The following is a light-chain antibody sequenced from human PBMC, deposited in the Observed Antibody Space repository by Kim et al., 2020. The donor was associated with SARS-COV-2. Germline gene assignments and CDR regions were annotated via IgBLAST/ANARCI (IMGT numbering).Light chain of an antibody. CDR2: DAS. CDR3: QQRSDWVT. V-gene: IGKV3-11*01. CDR1: QSVSSY. J-gene: IGKJ4*01. Sequence: EIVLTQSPATLSLSPGERATLSCRASQSVSSYLAWYRQKRGQAPSLLIYDASNRATGIPARFSGSGSGTDFTLTISSLEPEDFAVYYCQQRSDWVTFGGGTKVDIK.